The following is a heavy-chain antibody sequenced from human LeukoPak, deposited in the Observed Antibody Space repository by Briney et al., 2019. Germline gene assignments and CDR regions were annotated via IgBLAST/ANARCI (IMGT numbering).Heavy chain of an antibody. V-gene: IGHV4-59*01. CDR2: IYYSGST. CDR3: ARDEYSSSWYQH. CDR1: GGSISSYH. J-gene: IGHJ4*02. Sequence: SETLSLTCTVSGGSISSYHWSWIRQPPGKGLEWIGYIYYSGSTNYNPSLKSRVTISVDTSKNQFSLKLSSVTAADTAVYYCARDEYSSSWYQHWGQGTLVTVSS. D-gene: IGHD6-13*01.